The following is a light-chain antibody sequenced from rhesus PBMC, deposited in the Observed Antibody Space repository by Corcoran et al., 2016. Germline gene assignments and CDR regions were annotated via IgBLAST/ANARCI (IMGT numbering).Light chain of an antibody. CDR2: AAS. CDR3: QQHKSYPFT. CDR1: QGISSY. V-gene: IGKV1-25*01. Sequence: DIQMTQSPSSLSASAGDRVTITFRASQGISSYLAWYQQKPGKAPTLLAYAASPLQMGVPSRFCGSGAGTDFTLTISNLQPEDFAAYYCQQHKSYPFTFGPRTKLDIK. J-gene: IGKJ3*01.